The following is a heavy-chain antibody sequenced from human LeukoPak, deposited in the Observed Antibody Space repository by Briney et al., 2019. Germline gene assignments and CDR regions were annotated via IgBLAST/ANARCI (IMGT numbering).Heavy chain of an antibody. CDR3: AREFRHGCNHDY. J-gene: IGHJ4*02. D-gene: IGHD4-23*01. CDR1: GFTFSSYA. CDR2: ISYDGSNK. Sequence: GGSLRLSCAASGFTFSSYAMHWVRQAPGKGLEWVAVISYDGSNKYYADSVKGRFTISRDNSENTLYLQMNSLRAEDTAVYYCAREFRHGCNHDYWGQGTLVTVSS. V-gene: IGHV3-30-3*01.